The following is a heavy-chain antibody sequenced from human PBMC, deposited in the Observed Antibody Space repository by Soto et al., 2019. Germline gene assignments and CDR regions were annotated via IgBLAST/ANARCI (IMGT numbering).Heavy chain of an antibody. J-gene: IGHJ4*02. CDR2: IYYRGST. CDR1: GGSISSYY. CDR3: ARLGSCGGDCYSLDY. Sequence: QVQLQESGPGLVKPSETLSLTCTVSGGSISSYYWSWIRQPPGKGLEWIGYIYYRGSTNYNPSLQGRVTISVDTSKNQFSLKLSSVTAADTAVYYCARLGSCGGDCYSLDYWGQGTLVTVSS. D-gene: IGHD2-21*02. V-gene: IGHV4-59*08.